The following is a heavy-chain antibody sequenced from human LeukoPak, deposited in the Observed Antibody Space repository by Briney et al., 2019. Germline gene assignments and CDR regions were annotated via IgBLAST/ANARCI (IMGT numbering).Heavy chain of an antibody. V-gene: IGHV1-18*01. CDR3: AREEVLWFGESDENAFDI. Sequence: ASVKVSCKASGYTFTSYGISWVRQAPGQGLEWMGWISAYNGNTNYAQKLQGRVTMTTDTSTSTAYMELRSLRPDDTAVYYCAREEVLWFGESDENAFDIWGQGTMVTVSS. D-gene: IGHD3-10*01. J-gene: IGHJ3*02. CDR1: GYTFTSYG. CDR2: ISAYNGNT.